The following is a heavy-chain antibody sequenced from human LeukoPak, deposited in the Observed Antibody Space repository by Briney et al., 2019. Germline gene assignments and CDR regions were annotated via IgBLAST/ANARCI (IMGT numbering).Heavy chain of an antibody. D-gene: IGHD6-19*01. CDR1: GGSISSYY. CDR3: ARQQWLVRDFDY. CDR2: IYYSGST. J-gene: IGHJ4*02. V-gene: IGHV4-59*08. Sequence: SETLSLTCTVSGGSISSYYWSWIRQPPGKGLEWIGYIYYSGSTNYNPSLKSRVTISVDTSKNQFSLKLSSVTAADTAVYYCARQQWLVRDFDYWGQGTLVTVSS.